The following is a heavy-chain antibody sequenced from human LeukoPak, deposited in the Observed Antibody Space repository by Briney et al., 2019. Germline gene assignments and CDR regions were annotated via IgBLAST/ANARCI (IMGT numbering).Heavy chain of an antibody. CDR2: IYYTGST. Sequence: SETLSLTCTVSGGSISSYYWSWIRQPPGKVLEWIGYIYYTGSTNYNPSLKSRVTISVDTSKNQFSLKLSSVTAADTAVYYCARGNSGSYYGFDYWGQGTLVTVSS. CDR1: GGSISSYY. D-gene: IGHD1-26*01. V-gene: IGHV4-59*01. J-gene: IGHJ4*02. CDR3: ARGNSGSYYGFDY.